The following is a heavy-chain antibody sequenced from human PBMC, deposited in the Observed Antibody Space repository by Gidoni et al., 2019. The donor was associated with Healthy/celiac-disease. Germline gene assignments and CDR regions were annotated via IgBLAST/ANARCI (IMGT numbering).Heavy chain of an antibody. Sequence: SWVRQAPGKGLEWVANIKEDGSEKYHVDSVKGRFTVSRDNAKNSLYLQMNSLRAEDTAVYYCARASSSSSRDYYMDVWGKGTTVTVSS. CDR2: IKEDGSEK. CDR3: ARASSSSSRDYYMDV. D-gene: IGHD6-6*01. V-gene: IGHV3-7*04. J-gene: IGHJ6*03.